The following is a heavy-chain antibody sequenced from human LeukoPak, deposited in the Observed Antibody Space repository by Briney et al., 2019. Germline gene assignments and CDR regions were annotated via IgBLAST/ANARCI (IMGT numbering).Heavy chain of an antibody. D-gene: IGHD5-12*01. CDR3: AASRGSGYDSFDY. J-gene: IGHJ4*02. Sequence: GRSLRLSCAASGFTFSSYAMHWVRQAPGKGLEWVAVISYDGSNKYYADSVKGRFTISRDNSKNTLYLQMNSLRAEDTAVYYCAASRGSGYDSFDYWGQGTLVTVSS. V-gene: IGHV3-30-3*01. CDR1: GFTFSSYA. CDR2: ISYDGSNK.